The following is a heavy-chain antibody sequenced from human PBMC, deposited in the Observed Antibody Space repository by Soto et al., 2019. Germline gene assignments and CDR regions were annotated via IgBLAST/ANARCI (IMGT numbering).Heavy chain of an antibody. V-gene: IGHV1-8*01. Sequence: ASVKVSCKASGYTFTGYDINWVRQATGQGLEWMGWMNPNSGNTGYAQKFQGRVTMTRNASISTAYMELSSLRSEDTAVYYCARGYFEIQQHYMDVWGKGNTVTVS. CDR1: GYTFTGYD. CDR3: ARGYFEIQQHYMDV. D-gene: IGHD1-1*01. CDR2: MNPNSGNT. J-gene: IGHJ6*03.